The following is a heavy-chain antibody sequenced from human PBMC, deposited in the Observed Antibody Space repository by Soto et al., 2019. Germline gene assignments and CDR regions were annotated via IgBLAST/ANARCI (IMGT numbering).Heavy chain of an antibody. J-gene: IGHJ2*01. CDR2: ISPYNRET. D-gene: IGHD4-17*01. V-gene: IGHV1-18*01. CDR3: TSDDRQGDYGAKWYFEL. CDR1: GYTFNNYG. Sequence: ASVKVSCKASGYTFNNYGICWVRQAPGQGLEWMGWISPYNRETFSAPGLQGRGPLTTDTSKSTAHMELRRLRSDATAVYYCTSDDRQGDYGAKWYFELWGRGTLVTVSS.